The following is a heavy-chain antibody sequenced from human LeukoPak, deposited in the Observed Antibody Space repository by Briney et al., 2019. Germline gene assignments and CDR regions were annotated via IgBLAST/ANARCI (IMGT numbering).Heavy chain of an antibody. J-gene: IGHJ5*02. V-gene: IGHV3-49*04. CDR3: TSGYYYESSGYYFDP. D-gene: IGHD3-22*01. Sequence: GGSLRLSCRASEITIADYTMTWVRQAPGKGLEWVGFICSKAYGRTTEYAASVNGRFTISRDDSKNIAYLQMNRLKTADTAVYYCTSGYYYESSGYYFDPWGQGTLVTVSS. CDR1: EITIADYT. CDR2: ICSKAYGRTT.